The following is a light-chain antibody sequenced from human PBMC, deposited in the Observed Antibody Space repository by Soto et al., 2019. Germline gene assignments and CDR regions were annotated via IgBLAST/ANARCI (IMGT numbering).Light chain of an antibody. J-gene: IGLJ2*01. Sequence: SALTQPASVSGSPGQSITISCTGTSSDVGGYNYVSWYQHHPGKAPKLMIYDVSTRPSGVSKRFSGSKSGNTAALTISGLQAEDEADYYCSAYTSSSTYVVFGGGTKPAVL. CDR1: SSDVGGYNY. V-gene: IGLV2-14*03. CDR2: DVS. CDR3: SAYTSSSTYVV.